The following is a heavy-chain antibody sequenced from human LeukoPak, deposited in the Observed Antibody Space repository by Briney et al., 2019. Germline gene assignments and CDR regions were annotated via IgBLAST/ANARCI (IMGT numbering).Heavy chain of an antibody. D-gene: IGHD3-22*01. Sequence: PSETLSLTCTVSGDSISSYYWNWIRQPPGKGLEWIGYIYYSGSTYYNPSLKSRVTISVDTSKNQFSLKLSSVTAADTAVYYCARRDDSSGYHKIFDYWGQGTLVTVSS. CDR3: ARRDDSSGYHKIFDY. CDR2: IYYSGST. J-gene: IGHJ4*02. CDR1: GDSISSYY. V-gene: IGHV4-59*08.